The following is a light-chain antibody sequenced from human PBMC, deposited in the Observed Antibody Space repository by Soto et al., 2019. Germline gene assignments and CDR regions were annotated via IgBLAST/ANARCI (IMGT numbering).Light chain of an antibody. Sequence: EIVMTQSPATLSVSPGERATLSCRSSQTIRNNLAWYQQKPGQAPRLLIYVASTKATDIPARFSGSGSGTDFTLTISSLQSEDCAFYYCQQYNSWPLTLGGGTNVEIK. V-gene: IGKV3-15*01. CDR3: QQYNSWPLT. CDR1: QTIRNN. J-gene: IGKJ4*01. CDR2: VAS.